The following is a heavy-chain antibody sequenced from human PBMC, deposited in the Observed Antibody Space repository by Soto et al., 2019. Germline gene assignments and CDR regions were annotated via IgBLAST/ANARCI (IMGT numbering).Heavy chain of an antibody. CDR3: ARDWKGAEGFDP. J-gene: IGHJ4*02. CDR1: GYTFSTYG. CDR2: IGADNGDT. V-gene: IGHV1-18*01. D-gene: IGHD1-1*01. Sequence: QVQLVQSGAEVKKPGASVKVSCKASGYTFSTYGFSWVRQAPGQGLEWMGWIGADNGDTNYAQNSQGRVTMTTDTPTTTSYMELRSLTSDDTAVYYCARDWKGAEGFDPWGQGTLVTVSS.